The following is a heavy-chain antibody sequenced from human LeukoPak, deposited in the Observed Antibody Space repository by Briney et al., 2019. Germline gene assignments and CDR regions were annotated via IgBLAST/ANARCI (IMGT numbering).Heavy chain of an antibody. Sequence: GGSLRLSCAASGFTFSTYWMSWVRQAPGKGLEWVAKMSEDGNEIFYVDSVKGRFTISRDNTKKSLYLQLNSLRPEDSAVYYCARPRGCGSARCNNFDYWGQGTLVTVSS. J-gene: IGHJ4*02. CDR1: GFTFSTYW. D-gene: IGHD2-2*01. CDR2: MSEDGNEI. CDR3: ARPRGCGSARCNNFDY. V-gene: IGHV3-7*01.